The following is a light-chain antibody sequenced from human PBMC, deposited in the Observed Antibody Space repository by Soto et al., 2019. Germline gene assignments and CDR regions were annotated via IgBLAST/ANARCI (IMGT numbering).Light chain of an antibody. CDR3: TSYAGGNNV. V-gene: IGLV2-8*01. CDR2: EVN. Sequence: QSALTQPPSASGSRGQSVTISCTGTGSDVGGYNYVSWYQQYPGKVPKLMVYEVNKRPSGVPDRFSGSKSGNTASLTVSGLQAEDEADYYCTSYAGGNNVFGTGTKLTVL. CDR1: GSDVGGYNY. J-gene: IGLJ1*01.